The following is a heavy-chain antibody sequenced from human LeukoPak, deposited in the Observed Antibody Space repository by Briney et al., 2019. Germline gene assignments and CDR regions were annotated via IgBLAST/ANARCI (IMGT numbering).Heavy chain of an antibody. J-gene: IGHJ3*02. CDR3: ARPLLTGYRCDTFDI. D-gene: IGHD3-9*01. Sequence: PSETLSLTCTVSGGSISSSNYWWGWIRQPPGKGLEWIVSIYYSGITYYNPSLESRVTISVDTSKNQFSLKLSSVTAADTAVYYCARPLLTGYRCDTFDIWGQGTMVTVSS. CDR2: IYYSGIT. CDR1: GGSISSSNYW. V-gene: IGHV4-39*01.